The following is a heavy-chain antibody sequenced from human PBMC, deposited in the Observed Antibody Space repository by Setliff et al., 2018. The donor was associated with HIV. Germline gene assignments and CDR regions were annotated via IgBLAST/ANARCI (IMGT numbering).Heavy chain of an antibody. CDR2: ISGSGSAM. J-gene: IGHJ6*03. CDR3: VKARVDGDYYYYYYMDV. V-gene: IGHV3-23*01. D-gene: IGHD4-17*01. CDR1: GFTFGDYA. Sequence: PGGSLRLSCTTSGFTFGDYAMTWVRQAPGKGLEWVSYISGSGSAMYYADSVKGRFTISRDNSKNTLYLQMSSLRAEDTAVYYCVKARVDGDYYYYYYMDVWGKGTTVTVSS.